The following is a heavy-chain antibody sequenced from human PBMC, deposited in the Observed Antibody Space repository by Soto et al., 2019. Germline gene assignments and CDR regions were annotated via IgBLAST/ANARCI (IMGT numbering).Heavy chain of an antibody. J-gene: IGHJ4*02. V-gene: IGHV4-30-2*01. D-gene: IGHD3-22*01. CDR2: IYHSGST. Sequence: PSETLSLTCAVSGGSISSGGYSWSWIRQPPGKGLEWIGYIYHSGSTYYNPSLKSRVTISVDRSKNQFSLKLSSVTAADTAVYYCASNYYDSGIDYWGKGTLVTVSS. CDR1: GGSISSGGYS. CDR3: ASNYYDSGIDY.